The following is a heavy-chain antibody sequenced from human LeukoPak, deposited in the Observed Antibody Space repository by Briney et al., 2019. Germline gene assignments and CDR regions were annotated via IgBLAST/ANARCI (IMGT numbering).Heavy chain of an antibody. CDR2: IYYSGST. D-gene: IGHD6-13*01. V-gene: IGHV4-59*01. J-gene: IGHJ3*02. Sequence: SETLSLTCTVSGGSISSYYWSWIRQPPGKGLEWIGYIYYSGSTNYNPSLKSRVTIPVDTSKNQFSLKLSSVTAADAAVYYCASGGIAAAGYDAFDIWGQGTMVTVSS. CDR1: GGSISSYY. CDR3: ASGGIAAAGYDAFDI.